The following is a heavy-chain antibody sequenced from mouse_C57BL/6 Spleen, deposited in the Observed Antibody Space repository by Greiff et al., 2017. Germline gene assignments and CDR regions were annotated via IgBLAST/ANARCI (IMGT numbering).Heavy chain of an antibody. D-gene: IGHD1-1*01. V-gene: IGHV1-62-2*01. J-gene: IGHJ1*03. CDR3: ARHGDYYGTSYGGYFDV. CDR2: FYPGSGSI. Sequence: VKLQQSGAELVKPGASVKLSCKASGYTFTEYTIHWVKQRSGQGLEWIGWFYPGSGSIKYNEKFKDKATLTADKSSSTVYMELSRLTSEDSAVYFCARHGDYYGTSYGGYFDVWGTGTTVTVSS. CDR1: GYTFTEYT.